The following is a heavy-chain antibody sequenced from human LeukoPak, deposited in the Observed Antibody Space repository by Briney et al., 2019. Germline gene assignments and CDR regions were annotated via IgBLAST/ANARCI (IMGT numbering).Heavy chain of an antibody. J-gene: IGHJ3*02. CDR1: GYTFTGYH. Sequence: ASVKVSCKASGYTFTGYHMHWVRQAPGQGLEWMGWINPNSGGTNYAQKFQGRVTMTRDTSISTAYMELSRLRSDDTAVYYCARDLIGEFNAFDIWGQGTMVTVSS. D-gene: IGHD3-10*01. V-gene: IGHV1-2*02. CDR3: ARDLIGEFNAFDI. CDR2: INPNSGGT.